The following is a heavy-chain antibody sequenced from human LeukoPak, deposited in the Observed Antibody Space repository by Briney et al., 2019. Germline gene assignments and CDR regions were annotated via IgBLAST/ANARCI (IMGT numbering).Heavy chain of an antibody. CDR3: ARSAR. J-gene: IGHJ4*02. CDR2: INQDGSAQ. CDR1: GFTSGTSW. V-gene: IGHV3-7*01. Sequence: GWSLRLSCAASGFTSGTSWMSWVRQPPGKGLEWVANINQDGSAQYYVASVKGRFTISRDNAKSSLYLQMNSLRAEDTAVYYCARSARWGQGTLVTVSS.